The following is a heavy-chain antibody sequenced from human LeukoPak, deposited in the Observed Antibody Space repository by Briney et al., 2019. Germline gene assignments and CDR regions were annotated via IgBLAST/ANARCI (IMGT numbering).Heavy chain of an antibody. CDR2: IYYSGST. J-gene: IGHJ5*02. D-gene: IGHD3-10*01. CDR1: GGSISSSSYY. CDR3: AREVSYGSGSYLDWFDP. V-gene: IGHV4-39*07. Sequence: PSETLSLTCTVSGGSISSSSYYWGWIRQPPGKGLEWIGSIYYSGSTNYNPSLKSRVTISVDTSKNQFSLKLSSVTAADTAVYYCAREVSYGSGSYLDWFDPWGQGTLVTVSS.